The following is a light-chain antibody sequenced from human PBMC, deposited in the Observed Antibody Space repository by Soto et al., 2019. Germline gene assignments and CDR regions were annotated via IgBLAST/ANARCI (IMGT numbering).Light chain of an antibody. CDR1: QSVSSY. J-gene: IGKJ5*01. CDR2: DAS. CDR3: QQRSNWPPIT. Sequence: EIVLTQSPATLSLSPGERATLSCRASQSVSSYLAWYQQKPGQAPRLLIYDASNRATGIPARFSGSGSGTDFTLTISXLEPEDFAVYYCQQRSNWPPITFGQGTRLEIK. V-gene: IGKV3-11*01.